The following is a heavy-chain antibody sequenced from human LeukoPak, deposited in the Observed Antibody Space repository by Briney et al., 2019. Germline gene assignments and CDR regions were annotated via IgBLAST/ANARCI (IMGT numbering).Heavy chain of an antibody. Sequence: GGSLRLSCAASGFTFSDHYMDWVRQAPGKGLEWVGRTRNKANSYTTEYAASVKGRFTISRDDSKNSLYLQMNSLKTEDTAVYYCAREMGAIGWFDPWGQGTLVTVSS. J-gene: IGHJ5*02. V-gene: IGHV3-72*01. D-gene: IGHD1-26*01. CDR3: AREMGAIGWFDP. CDR1: GFTFSDHY. CDR2: TRNKANSYTT.